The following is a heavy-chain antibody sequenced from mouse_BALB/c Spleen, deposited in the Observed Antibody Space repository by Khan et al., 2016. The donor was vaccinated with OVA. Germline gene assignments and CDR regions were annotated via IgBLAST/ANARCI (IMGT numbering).Heavy chain of an antibody. CDR2: IRYSGST. CDR3: ARTARIEY. D-gene: IGHD1-2*01. J-gene: IGHJ2*01. CDR1: GYSITSGYG. Sequence: EVKLLESGAGLVKPSQSLSLTCTVTGYSITSGYGWNWIRQFPGNKLEWMGYIRYSGSTNYNPFLKSRISITRDTSKNKFFLQLNSVTTEDTAKYYCARTARIEYWGQGTILTVSA. V-gene: IGHV3-1*02.